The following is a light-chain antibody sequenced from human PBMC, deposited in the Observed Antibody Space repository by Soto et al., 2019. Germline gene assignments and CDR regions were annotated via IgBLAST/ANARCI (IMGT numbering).Light chain of an antibody. CDR1: QSISSW. J-gene: IGKJ5*01. CDR2: AAS. Sequence: DIQMTQSPSTLSASVGDRVTITCRASQSISSWLAWYQQKPGKAPKLLIYAASRLQSGVPSRFSGSGSGTDFTLTISSLQPEDFATYYCQQSYSTPITLGQGTRLEIK. CDR3: QQSYSTPIT. V-gene: IGKV1-39*01.